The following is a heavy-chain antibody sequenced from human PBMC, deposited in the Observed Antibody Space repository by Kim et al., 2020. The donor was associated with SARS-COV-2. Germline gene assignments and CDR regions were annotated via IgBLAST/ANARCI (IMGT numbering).Heavy chain of an antibody. CDR3: ARDEVVDYYDSSGYTDY. CDR1: GFTFSSYA. CDR2: ISYDGSNK. V-gene: IGHV3-30*04. Sequence: GGSLRLSCAASGFTFSSYAMHWVRQAPGKGLEWVAVISYDGSNKYYADSVKGRFTISRDNSKNTLYLQMNSLRAEDTAVYYCARDEVVDYYDSSGYTDY. J-gene: IGHJ4*01. D-gene: IGHD3-22*01.